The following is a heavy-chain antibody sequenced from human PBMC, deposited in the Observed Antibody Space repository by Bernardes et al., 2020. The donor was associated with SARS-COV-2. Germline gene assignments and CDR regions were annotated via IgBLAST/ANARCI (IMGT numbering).Heavy chain of an antibody. Sequence: GGSLRLSFAASGFTFSSYGMHWVRQAPGKGLEWVAVISYDGSNKYYADSVKGRFTISRDNSKNTLYLQMNSLRAEDTAVYYCKLRAQLWLDLVDYWGQGTLVTVSS. CDR3: KLRAQLWLDLVDY. V-gene: IGHV3-30*03. CDR1: GFTFSSYG. J-gene: IGHJ4*02. D-gene: IGHD5-18*01. CDR2: ISYDGSNK.